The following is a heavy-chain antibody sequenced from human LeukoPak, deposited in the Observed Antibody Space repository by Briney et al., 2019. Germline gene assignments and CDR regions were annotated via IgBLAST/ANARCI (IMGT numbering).Heavy chain of an antibody. CDR3: ARDIVGATIGPLDY. V-gene: IGHV1-18*01. CDR2: ISAYNGNT. Sequence: GASVKVSCKASGYTFTSYGISWVRQAPGQGLEWMGWISAYNGNTNYAQKFQGRVTMTRDTSTSTVYMELSSLRSEDTAVYYCARDIVGATIGPLDYWGQGTLVTVSS. J-gene: IGHJ4*02. D-gene: IGHD1-26*01. CDR1: GYTFTSYG.